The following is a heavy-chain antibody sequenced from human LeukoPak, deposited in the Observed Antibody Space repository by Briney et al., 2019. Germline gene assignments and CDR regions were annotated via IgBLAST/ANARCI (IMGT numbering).Heavy chain of an antibody. D-gene: IGHD5-12*01. V-gene: IGHV1-8*01. J-gene: IGHJ3*02. CDR1: GYTFTSYD. CDR2: MNPNSGNT. CDR3: ARIYSGYDYVYASEI. Sequence: GASVKVSCKASGYTFTSYDINWVRQATGQGLEWMGWMNPNSGNTGYAQKFQGRVTITRNTSISTAYMELSSLRSEDTAVYYCARIYSGYDYVYASEIWGQGTKVTVSS.